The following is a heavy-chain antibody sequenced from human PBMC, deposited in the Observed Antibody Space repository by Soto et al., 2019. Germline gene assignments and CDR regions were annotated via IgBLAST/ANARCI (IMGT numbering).Heavy chain of an antibody. J-gene: IGHJ4*02. CDR3: ARGGGLSYYDSSKLFDY. CDR2: ISSSSSYI. Sequence: EVQLVESGGGLVKPGGSLRLSCAASGFTFSSYSMNWVRQAPGKGLEWVSSISSSSSYIYYADSVKGRFTISRDNAKNSLYLQMNSLRAEDTAVYYCARGGGLSYYDSSKLFDYWGQGTLVTVSS. V-gene: IGHV3-21*01. CDR1: GFTFSSYS. D-gene: IGHD3-22*01.